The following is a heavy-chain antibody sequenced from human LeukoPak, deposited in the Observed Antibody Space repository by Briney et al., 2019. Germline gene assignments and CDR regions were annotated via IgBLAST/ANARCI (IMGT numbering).Heavy chain of an antibody. J-gene: IGHJ4*02. V-gene: IGHV4-61*01. CDR3: ARSQNYYGSGDY. D-gene: IGHD3-10*01. Sequence: SETLSFTCNDSAVSVVDANYYWRCLRQPRGKAPACIGYIYYTGTHYYIPALEGRITISVDTSKNQFPVKLNSVTAADTAVYYCARSQNYYGSGDYWSPGTLVTVT. CDR1: AVSVVDANYY. CDR2: IYYTGTH.